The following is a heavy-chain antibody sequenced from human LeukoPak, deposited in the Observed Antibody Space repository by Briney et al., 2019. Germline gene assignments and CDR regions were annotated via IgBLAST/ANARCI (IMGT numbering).Heavy chain of an antibody. CDR2: IYSGGST. V-gene: IGHV3-66*01. Sequence: GGSLRLSCAASGFTVSSNYMSWVRQAPGKGLEWVSVIYSGGSTYYADSVKGRFTTSRDNSKNTLYLQMNSLRAEDTAVYYCARDRSVDTAMVTPYYYMDVWGKGTTVTVSS. J-gene: IGHJ6*03. CDR3: ARDRSVDTAMVTPYYYMDV. CDR1: GFTVSSNY. D-gene: IGHD5-18*01.